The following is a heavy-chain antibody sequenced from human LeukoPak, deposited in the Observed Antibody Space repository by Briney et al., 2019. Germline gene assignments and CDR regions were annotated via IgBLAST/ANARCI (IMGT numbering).Heavy chain of an antibody. CDR3: TRDLIDYDVSTGLHHYYMDV. V-gene: IGHV3-21*01. Sequence: PGGSLRLSCAASGFTFSSYSMNWVRQAPGKGLEWVSSISSSSSYIYYADSVKGRFTISRDNAKNSLYLQMNSLRAEDTAVYYCTRDLIDYDVSTGLHHYYMDVWGQGTTVTVSS. CDR1: GFTFSSYS. CDR2: ISSSSSYI. D-gene: IGHD3-9*01. J-gene: IGHJ6*02.